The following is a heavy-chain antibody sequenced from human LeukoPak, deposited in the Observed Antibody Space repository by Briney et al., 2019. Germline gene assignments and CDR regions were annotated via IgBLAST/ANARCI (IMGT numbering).Heavy chain of an antibody. Sequence: PGGSLRLSCAASGFTFSHYAMSWVRQAPGKGLEWVSTISGSGGRTYYADSVKGRFTISRDNSKNTLHLQMNSLRAEDTAIYYCAKDDHFDYWGQGTLVTVSS. V-gene: IGHV3-23*01. CDR1: GFTFSHYA. CDR3: AKDDHFDY. CDR2: ISGSGGRT. J-gene: IGHJ4*02.